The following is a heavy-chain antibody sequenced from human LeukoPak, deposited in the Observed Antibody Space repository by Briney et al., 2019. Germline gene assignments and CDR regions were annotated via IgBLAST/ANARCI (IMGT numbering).Heavy chain of an antibody. CDR2: FDPEDGET. V-gene: IGHV1-24*01. D-gene: IGHD6-6*01. CDR3: ATVGIAARLDAFDI. CDR1: GYTLTELS. J-gene: IGHJ3*02. Sequence: ASVRVSCKVSGYTLTELSMHWVRQAPGKGLEWMEGFDPEDGETIYAQKFQGRVTMTEDTSTDTAYMELSSLRSEDTAVYYCATVGIAARLDAFDIWGQGTMVTVSS.